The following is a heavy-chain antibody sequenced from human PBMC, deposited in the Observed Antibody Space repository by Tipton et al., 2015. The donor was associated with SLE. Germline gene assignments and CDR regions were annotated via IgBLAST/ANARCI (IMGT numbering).Heavy chain of an antibody. Sequence: SLRLSCAASGFTFSSYGIHWVRQAPGKGLEWVAVISYDGSNKYYADSVKGRFTISRDNSKNTLYLQMNSLRAEDTAVYYCARDHHVYSSSSDAFDIWGQGTMVTVSS. V-gene: IGHV3-30*03. D-gene: IGHD6-6*01. CDR3: ARDHHVYSSSSDAFDI. CDR2: ISYDGSNK. CDR1: GFTFSSYG. J-gene: IGHJ3*02.